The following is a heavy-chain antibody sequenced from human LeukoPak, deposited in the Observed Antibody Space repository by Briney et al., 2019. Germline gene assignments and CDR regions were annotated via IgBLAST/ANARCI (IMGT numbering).Heavy chain of an antibody. Sequence: PGGSLRLSCAASGFIFSNYAIYWVRQAPGKGLEWVAVISHDANNKYYADSVKGRFTISRDNSNNALYLQMNSLRAEDTAGYYCARGAPPDYWGQGTLLTVSS. CDR3: ARGAPPDY. CDR1: GFIFSNYA. CDR2: ISHDANNK. J-gene: IGHJ4*02. V-gene: IGHV3-30-3*01. D-gene: IGHD1-14*01.